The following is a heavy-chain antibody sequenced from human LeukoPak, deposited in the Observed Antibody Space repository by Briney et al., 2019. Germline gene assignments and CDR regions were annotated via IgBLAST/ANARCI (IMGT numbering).Heavy chain of an antibody. Sequence: SETLSLTCTVSGGSISSYYWSWIRQPPGKGLEWIGYIYYSGSTNYNPSLKSRVTISVDTSKNQFSLKLSSVAAADTAVYYCARLSTAGGGNGMDVWGQGTTVTVSS. CDR1: GGSISSYY. D-gene: IGHD6-13*01. CDR2: IYYSGST. CDR3: ARLSTAGGGNGMDV. V-gene: IGHV4-59*08. J-gene: IGHJ6*02.